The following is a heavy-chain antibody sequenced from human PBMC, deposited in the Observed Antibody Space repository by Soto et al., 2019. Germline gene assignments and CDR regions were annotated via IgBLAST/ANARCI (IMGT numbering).Heavy chain of an antibody. Sequence: PGGSLRLSCAASGFTFSNYAMSWVRQAPGKGLEWVSSISGSGGSTYYADSVKGRFTVSRDNSKNTLYLQMNSLRAEDTAVYYCAKGVYSASWSYYFDYWGQGTLVTVSS. D-gene: IGHD6-13*01. J-gene: IGHJ4*02. V-gene: IGHV3-23*01. CDR3: AKGVYSASWSYYFDY. CDR1: GFTFSNYA. CDR2: ISGSGGST.